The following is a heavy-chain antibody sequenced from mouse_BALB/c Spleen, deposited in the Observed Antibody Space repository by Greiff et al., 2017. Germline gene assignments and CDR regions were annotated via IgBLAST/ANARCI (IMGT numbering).Heavy chain of an antibody. CDR2: ISTYYGNT. CDR1: GYTFTDYA. Sequence: QVQLKESGPELVRPGVSVKISCKGSGYTFTDYAMHWVKQSHAKSLEWIGVISTYYGNTNYNQKFKGKATMTVDKSSSTAYMELARLTSEASAIYYCARGGTTVVDYYFDYWGQGTTLTVSS. D-gene: IGHD1-1*01. J-gene: IGHJ2*01. CDR3: ARGGTTVVDYYFDY. V-gene: IGHV1-67*01.